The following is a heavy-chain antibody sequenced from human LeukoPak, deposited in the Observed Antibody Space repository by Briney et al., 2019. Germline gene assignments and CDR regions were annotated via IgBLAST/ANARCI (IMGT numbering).Heavy chain of an antibody. CDR1: GGSISSYY. V-gene: IGHV4-4*07. J-gene: IGHJ3*02. CDR3: ASAYSSGWVDAFDI. CDR2: IYTSGST. Sequence: PSETLSLTCTVSGGSISSYYWSWVRQPAGKGLEWIGRIYTSGSTNYNPSLKSRVTISVDTSKNQFSLKLSSVTAADTAVYYCASAYSSGWVDAFDIWGQGTMVTVSS. D-gene: IGHD6-19*01.